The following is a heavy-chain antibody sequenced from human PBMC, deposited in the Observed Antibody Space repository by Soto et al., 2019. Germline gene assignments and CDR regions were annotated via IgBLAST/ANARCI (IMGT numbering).Heavy chain of an antibody. CDR1: GFTFSTYW. CDR3: ARDPGSSAFDI. J-gene: IGHJ3*02. CDR2: IKEDGGVK. D-gene: IGHD2-2*01. Sequence: VGSLRLSCAASGFTFSTYWMSWVRHAPGKGPEFVANIKEDGGVKNYVDSVRGRFTISRDNAKNSVYLQMNSLRSEDTAVYYCARDPGSSAFDIWGHGAVVTVS. V-gene: IGHV3-7*04.